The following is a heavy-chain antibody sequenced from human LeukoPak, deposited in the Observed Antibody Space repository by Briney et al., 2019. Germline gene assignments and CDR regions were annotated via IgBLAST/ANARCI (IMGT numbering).Heavy chain of an antibody. D-gene: IGHD6-19*01. Sequence: GASVKVSCKASGGTFSSYAISWVRQAPGQGLEWIGGIIPIFGTANYAQKFQGRVTITADESTSTAYMELSSLRSEDTAVYYCARAVAVPGYYYGMDVWGQGTTVTVSS. CDR1: GGTFSSYA. CDR2: IIPIFGTA. J-gene: IGHJ6*02. V-gene: IGHV1-69*13. CDR3: ARAVAVPGYYYGMDV.